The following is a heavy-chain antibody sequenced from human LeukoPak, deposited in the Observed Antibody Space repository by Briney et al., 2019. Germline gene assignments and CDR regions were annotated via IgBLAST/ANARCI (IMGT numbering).Heavy chain of an antibody. V-gene: IGHV4-39*01. CDR2: IYYSGST. Sequence: PSETLSLTCTVSGGPISSSSYYWGWIRQPPGKGLEWIGSIYYSGSTYYNPSLKSRVTISVDTSKNQFSLKLSSVTAADTAVYYCARPSTIFGVVTDYWGQGTLVTVSS. D-gene: IGHD3-3*01. CDR3: ARPSTIFGVVTDY. J-gene: IGHJ4*02. CDR1: GGPISSSSYY.